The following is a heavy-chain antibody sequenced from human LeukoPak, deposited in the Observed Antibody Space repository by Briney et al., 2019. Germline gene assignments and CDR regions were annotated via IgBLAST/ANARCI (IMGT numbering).Heavy chain of an antibody. D-gene: IGHD1-26*01. V-gene: IGHV1-18*01. CDR3: AGGPEGAGPFDAEYFQH. CDR1: GYTFTSHG. J-gene: IGHJ1*01. CDR2: ISAYNGNT. Sequence: GASVKVSCKASGYTFTSHGISWVRQAPGQGLEWMGWISAYNGNTNYAQKLQGRVTMTTDTSTSTAYMELRSLRSDDTAVYYCAGGPEGAGPFDAEYFQHWGQGTLVTVSS.